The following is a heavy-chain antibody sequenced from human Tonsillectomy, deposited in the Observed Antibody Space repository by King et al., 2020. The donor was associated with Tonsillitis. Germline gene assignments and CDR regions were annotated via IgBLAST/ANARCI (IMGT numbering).Heavy chain of an antibody. V-gene: IGHV4-30-2*01. CDR3: GRCDGNCHILDY. D-gene: IGHD2-21*02. CDR1: GGSLSRDCHS. CDR2: ISAGVLP. J-gene: IGHJ4*02. Sequence: SFSVLFTPSHPLSLPFSFSGGSLSRDCHSCPCLRQPPWHGLEWIGYISAGVLPYYNPSLRSRVTISVDRSKIQFSLRLNSVTAADTAVYYCGRCDGNCHILDYWGQGTLVTVSS.